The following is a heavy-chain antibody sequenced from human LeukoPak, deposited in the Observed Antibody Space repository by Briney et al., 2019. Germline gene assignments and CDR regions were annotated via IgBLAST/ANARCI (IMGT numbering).Heavy chain of an antibody. D-gene: IGHD1-14*01. J-gene: IGHJ5*02. Sequence: SETLSLTCRVSGGSISGYFWSWIRQSAAKGLEWIGRVYTSGNTNYNPSFKSRVTMSIDTSKKQFSLKLYTVTAADTAVYYCARDNPAGPWGQGTLVTVSS. CDR1: GGSISGYF. V-gene: IGHV4-4*07. CDR3: ARDNPAGP. CDR2: VYTSGNT.